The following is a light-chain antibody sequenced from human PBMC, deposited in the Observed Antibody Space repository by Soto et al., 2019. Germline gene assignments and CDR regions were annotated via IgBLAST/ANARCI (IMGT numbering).Light chain of an antibody. CDR3: AAWDCSLNGYF. J-gene: IGLJ1*01. CDR2: SNN. Sequence: QSALTQPPPASGTPGETVTISCSGSSSNIGTNTVNWYQQLPGTAPKLLIYSNNQRPSGVPDRFSGSKSGTSASLAISGLQSEDEADYYCAAWDCSLNGYFFGTGTKVTVL. V-gene: IGLV1-44*01. CDR1: SSNIGTNT.